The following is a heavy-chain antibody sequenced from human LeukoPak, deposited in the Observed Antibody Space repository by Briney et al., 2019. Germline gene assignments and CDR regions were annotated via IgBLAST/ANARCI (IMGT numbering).Heavy chain of an antibody. Sequence: RASVKVSCKASGYTFTSYGISWVRQAPRQGIEWMGWVSAYNGNTNYAQKLRGRVTMTTDTSMSTAYMELRSLRSDDTAVYYCARDLPGIAADYWGQGTLVTVSS. CDR3: ARDLPGIAADY. D-gene: IGHD6-13*01. J-gene: IGHJ4*02. CDR2: VSAYNGNT. V-gene: IGHV1-18*01. CDR1: GYTFTSYG.